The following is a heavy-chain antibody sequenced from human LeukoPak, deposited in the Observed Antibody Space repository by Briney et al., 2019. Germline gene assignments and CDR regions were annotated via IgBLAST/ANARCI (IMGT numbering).Heavy chain of an antibody. CDR1: GFTVSSNY. D-gene: IGHD6-6*01. Sequence: GGSLRLSCAASGFTVSSNYMSWVRQAPGKGLEWVSVIYSGGSTYYADSVKGRFTISRDNSKNTLYLQMSSLRDEDTAVYYCARHSSSSEFDYWGQGPVVTVSS. V-gene: IGHV3-66*02. J-gene: IGHJ4*02. CDR2: IYSGGST. CDR3: ARHSSSSEFDY.